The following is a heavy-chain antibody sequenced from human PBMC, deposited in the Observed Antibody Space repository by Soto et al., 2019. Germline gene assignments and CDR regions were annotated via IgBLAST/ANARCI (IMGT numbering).Heavy chain of an antibody. D-gene: IGHD1-26*01. CDR2: ISGSGGST. V-gene: IGHV3-23*01. J-gene: IGHJ4*02. CDR3: VRDDFGLGIDY. Sequence: PCRPLRLRYAACGFTFISYAMSWVRRDPAKGLEWVSAISGSGGSTYYADSVKGRFTISRDNAKNTLYLQMNSLRAEDTAVYYCVRDDFGLGIDYWGLGTLVTVSS. CDR1: GFTFISYA.